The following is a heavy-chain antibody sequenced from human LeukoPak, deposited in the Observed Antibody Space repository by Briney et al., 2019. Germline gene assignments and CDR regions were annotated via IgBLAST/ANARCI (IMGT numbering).Heavy chain of an antibody. J-gene: IGHJ5*02. CDR3: ASSMYYYDSSAWFDP. CDR1: GFTFTSYW. V-gene: IGHV3-7*01. Sequence: PGGSLRLSCAASGFTFTSYWMSWVRQAPGKGLEWVANIKQDGGEKYYVDSVKGRFTISRDNAKNSLYLQMNSLRAEDTAVYYCASSMYYYDSSAWFDPWGQGTLVTVSS. D-gene: IGHD3-22*01. CDR2: IKQDGGEK.